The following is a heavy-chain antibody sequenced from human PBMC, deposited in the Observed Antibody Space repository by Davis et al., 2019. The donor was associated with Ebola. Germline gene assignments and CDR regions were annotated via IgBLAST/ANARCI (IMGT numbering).Heavy chain of an antibody. D-gene: IGHD6-6*01. CDR2: INHSGST. J-gene: IGHJ6*02. Sequence: SETLSLTCAVYGGSFSGYYWSWIRQPPGKGLEWIGEINHSGSTNYNPSLKSRVTISVDTSKNQFSLKLSSVTAADTAVYYCAIGRYSSSSLYYYYYAMDVWGQGTTVTVSS. CDR3: AIGRYSSSSLYYYYYAMDV. V-gene: IGHV4-34*01. CDR1: GGSFSGYY.